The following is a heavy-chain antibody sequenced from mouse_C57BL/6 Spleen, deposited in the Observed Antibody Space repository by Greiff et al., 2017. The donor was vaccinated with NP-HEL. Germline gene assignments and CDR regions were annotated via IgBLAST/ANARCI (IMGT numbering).Heavy chain of an antibody. CDR3: AYDYDETY. V-gene: IGHV1-81*01. J-gene: IGHJ3*01. CDR1: GYTFTSYG. Sequence: VQRVESGAELARPGASVKLSCKASGYTFTSYGISWVKQRTGQGLEWIGEIYPRSGNTYYNEKFKGKATLTADKSSSTAYMELRSLTSEDSAVYFCAYDYDETYWGQGTLVTVSA. CDR2: IYPRSGNT. D-gene: IGHD2-4*01.